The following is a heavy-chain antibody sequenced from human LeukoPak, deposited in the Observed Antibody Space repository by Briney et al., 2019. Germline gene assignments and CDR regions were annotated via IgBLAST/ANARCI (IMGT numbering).Heavy chain of an antibody. D-gene: IGHD3-10*01. CDR1: GGPLTSSSYY. J-gene: IGHJ4*02. CDR3: ARQGYYGSGSYPYFDY. Sequence: SETLSLTCTVSGGPLTSSSYYWGWIRQPPGKGLEWIGSMYYSGSTYYNPSLKSRVTIAVDTSNNQFSLRLSSVTAADTAVYYCARQGYYGSGSYPYFDYWGQGTLVTVSS. CDR2: MYYSGST. V-gene: IGHV4-39*01.